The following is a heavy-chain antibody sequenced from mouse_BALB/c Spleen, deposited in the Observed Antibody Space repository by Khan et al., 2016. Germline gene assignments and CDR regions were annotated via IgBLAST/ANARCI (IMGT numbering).Heavy chain of an antibody. J-gene: IGHJ2*01. CDR1: DISITTGNYR. CDR3: ARGDGYYSLDY. Sequence: EVQLQESGPGLVKPSQTVSLTCTVTDISITTGNYRWSWIRQFPGNKLEWIGYIYYSGTIAYNPSLTSRTTITRDTSKTHYFLEMNSLTAEDTATYYCARGDGYYSLDYWGQGTTLTVSS. V-gene: IGHV3-5*02. CDR2: IYYSGTI. D-gene: IGHD2-3*01.